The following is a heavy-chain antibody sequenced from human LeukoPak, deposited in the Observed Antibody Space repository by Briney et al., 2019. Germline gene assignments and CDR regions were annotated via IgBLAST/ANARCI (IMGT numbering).Heavy chain of an antibody. D-gene: IGHD3-3*01. V-gene: IGHV1-24*01. CDR2: FDPEDGET. CDR3: ATDRYGTRFLDY. J-gene: IGHJ4*02. CDR1: GYTLTELS. Sequence: ASVKVSCKVSGYTLTELSIHWVRQAPGKGLVWMGGFDPEDGETIYAQKFQGRVTMTEDTSTDTAYMELSSLRSEDTAVYYCATDRYGTRFLDYWGQGTLVTVSS.